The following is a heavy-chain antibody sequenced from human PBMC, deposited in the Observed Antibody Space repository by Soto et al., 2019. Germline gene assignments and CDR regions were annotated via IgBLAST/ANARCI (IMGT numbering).Heavy chain of an antibody. J-gene: IGHJ3*02. CDR3: ARDRGTVTRSDAFDI. D-gene: IGHD4-17*01. Sequence: QVQLRESGPGLVKPSETLSLTCSVSGGSIDSHFWGWIRQPPGKGLEWIGYIYYSGTTNYNPSLKSRVSISVDRSRSQFSLNLTSVSAADTAVYYCARDRGTVTRSDAFDIWGQGTMVTVSS. V-gene: IGHV4-59*11. CDR1: GGSIDSHF. CDR2: IYYSGTT.